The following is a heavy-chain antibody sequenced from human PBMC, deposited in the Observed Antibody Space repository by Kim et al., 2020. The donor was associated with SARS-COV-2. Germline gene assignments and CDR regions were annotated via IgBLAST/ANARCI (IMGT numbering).Heavy chain of an antibody. CDR2: VSYDGSNE. D-gene: IGHD5-12*01. Sequence: GGSLRLSCAASGFALSRYAMHWVRQAPGKGLDWVAVVSYDGSNEYYADSKKGRFTISRDNSKNTLYLQMNSLRPDDTAVYYCGRESYSCHDLDSWGQGTL. CDR1: GFALSRYA. V-gene: IGHV3-30-3*01. CDR3: GRESYSCHDLDS. J-gene: IGHJ4*02.